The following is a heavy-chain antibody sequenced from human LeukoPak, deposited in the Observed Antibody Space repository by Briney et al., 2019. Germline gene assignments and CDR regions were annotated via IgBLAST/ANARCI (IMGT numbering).Heavy chain of an antibody. CDR1: GFTFSSYE. Sequence: GGSLGLSCAASGFTFSSYEMNWVRRAPGKGLEWVSYISSSGSTIYYADSVKGRFTISRDNAKNSLYLQMNSLRAEDTAVYYCAGVEMATGPFDYWGQGTLVTVSS. CDR3: AGVEMATGPFDY. J-gene: IGHJ4*02. V-gene: IGHV3-48*03. CDR2: ISSSGSTI. D-gene: IGHD5-24*01.